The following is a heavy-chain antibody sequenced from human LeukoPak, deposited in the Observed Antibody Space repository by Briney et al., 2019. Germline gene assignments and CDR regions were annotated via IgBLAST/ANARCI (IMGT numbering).Heavy chain of an antibody. V-gene: IGHV1-46*01. CDR1: GYTFTSYY. D-gene: IGHD3-22*01. Sequence: ASVKVSCKASGYTFTSYYMHWVRQAPGQGLEWMGIINPSGGSTSYAQKFQGRVTMARDTSTSTVYMELSSLRSEDTAVYYCARTYYYDSSGYNFDYWGQGTLVTVSS. J-gene: IGHJ4*02. CDR2: INPSGGST. CDR3: ARTYYYDSSGYNFDY.